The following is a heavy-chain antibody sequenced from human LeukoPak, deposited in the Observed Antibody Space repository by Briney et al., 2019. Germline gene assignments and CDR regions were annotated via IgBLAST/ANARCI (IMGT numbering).Heavy chain of an antibody. CDR2: IYPRDGST. Sequence: SVTVSCKASGYTFTSNYIHWVRQAPGQGLEWMGMIYPRDGSTSYAQKFQGRVTMTRDTSTSTVHMELSGLRSEDTAVYYCARDQEGFDYWGQGTLVTVSS. V-gene: IGHV1-46*01. CDR3: ARDQEGFDY. J-gene: IGHJ4*02. CDR1: GYTFTSNY.